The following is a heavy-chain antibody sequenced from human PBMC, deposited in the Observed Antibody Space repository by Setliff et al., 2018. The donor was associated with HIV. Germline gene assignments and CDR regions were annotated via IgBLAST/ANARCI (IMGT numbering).Heavy chain of an antibody. V-gene: IGHV1-2*02. CDR1: GYTFTGYY. Sequence: ASVKVSCKASGYTFTGYYIHWVRQARGQGLEWMGWINPDSGATKYAEKFEGRVSLTRDTSINTVYMELSSLRSDDTAVYFCTRVPGWTDYWGQGTQVTVSS. CDR3: TRVPGWTDY. CDR2: INPDSGAT. J-gene: IGHJ4*02. D-gene: IGHD6-19*01.